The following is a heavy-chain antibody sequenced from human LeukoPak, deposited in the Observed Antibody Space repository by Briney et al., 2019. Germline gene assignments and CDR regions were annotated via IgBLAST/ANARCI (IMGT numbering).Heavy chain of an antibody. CDR1: GFTLSSYA. Sequence: PGRSLRLSCAASGFTLSSYAMHWVRQAPGKGLEWVAVISYDGSNKYYADSVKGRFTISRDNSKNTLYLQMNSLRAEDTAVYYRARDNTAMVSYYFDYWGQGTLVTVSS. J-gene: IGHJ4*02. V-gene: IGHV3-30*04. CDR2: ISYDGSNK. D-gene: IGHD5-18*01. CDR3: ARDNTAMVSYYFDY.